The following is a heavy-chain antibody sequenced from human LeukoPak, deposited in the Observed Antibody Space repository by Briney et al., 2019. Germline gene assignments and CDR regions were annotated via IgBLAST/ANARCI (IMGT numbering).Heavy chain of an antibody. D-gene: IGHD3-10*01. Sequence: GGSLRPSCAASGFTFSSYAMSWVRQAPGKGLEWVSRISESGDSTYYADSVKGRFTISRDNSKNTLYLQMNSLRAEDTAVYYCAKRLYGSGSYYYFFDYWGQGTLVTVSS. CDR1: GFTFSSYA. J-gene: IGHJ4*02. CDR3: AKRLYGSGSYYYFFDY. V-gene: IGHV3-23*01. CDR2: ISESGDST.